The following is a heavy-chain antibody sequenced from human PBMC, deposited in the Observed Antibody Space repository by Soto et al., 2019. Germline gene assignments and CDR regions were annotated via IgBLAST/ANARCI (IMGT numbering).Heavy chain of an antibody. CDR3: AKGGMVYAFLFDY. Sequence: PGGSLRLSCAASGFTFSSYGMHWVRQAPGKGLEWVAVISYDGSNKYYADSVRGRFTISRDNSKNTLYLQMNSLRAEDTAVYYCAKGGMVYAFLFDYWGQGTLVTVSS. D-gene: IGHD2-8*01. CDR1: GFTFSSYG. V-gene: IGHV3-30*18. J-gene: IGHJ4*02. CDR2: ISYDGSNK.